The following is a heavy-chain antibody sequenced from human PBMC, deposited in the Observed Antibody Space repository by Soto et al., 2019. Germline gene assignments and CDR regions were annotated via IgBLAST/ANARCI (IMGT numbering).Heavy chain of an antibody. CDR3: ARESDDYNNWLDP. Sequence: PSETLSLTCTVSGGSISSGDYYWSWIRQPPGKGLEWIGYIYYSGSTYYNPSLKSRVTISVDTSKNQFSLKLSSVTAADTAVYYCARESDDYNNWLDPWGQGTLVTVSS. CDR2: IYYSGST. J-gene: IGHJ5*02. D-gene: IGHD4-4*01. V-gene: IGHV4-30-4*01. CDR1: GGSISSGDYY.